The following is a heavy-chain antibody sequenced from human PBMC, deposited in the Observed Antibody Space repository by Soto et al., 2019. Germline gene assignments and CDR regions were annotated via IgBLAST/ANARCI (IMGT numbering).Heavy chain of an antibody. J-gene: IGHJ6*02. CDR2: IDPSDSYT. Sequence: PGESLKISCKGSGYSFTSYWLSCVRQMPGKGLEWMVRIDPSDSYTNYSPSFQGHVTISADKSISPAYLQWSSLKASDTAMYYCASQPTDIVVVPAAVSKYYYYYGMDVWGQGTTVTVSS. CDR1: GYSFTSYW. D-gene: IGHD2-2*01. V-gene: IGHV5-10-1*01. CDR3: ASQPTDIVVVPAAVSKYYYYYGMDV.